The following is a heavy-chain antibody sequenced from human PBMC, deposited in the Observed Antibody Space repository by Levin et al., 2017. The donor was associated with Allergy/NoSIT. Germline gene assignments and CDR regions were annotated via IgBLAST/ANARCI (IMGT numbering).Heavy chain of an antibody. CDR1: GYTFTGYY. J-gene: IGHJ4*02. V-gene: IGHV1-2*02. CDR3: ARGRYSSGWYMDEFDY. Sequence: GASVKVSCKASGYTFTGYYMHWVRQAPGQGLEWMGWINPNSGGTNYAQKFQGRVTMTRDTSISTAYMELSRLRSDDTAVYYCARGRYSSGWYMDEFDYWGQGTLVTVSS. D-gene: IGHD6-19*01. CDR2: INPNSGGT.